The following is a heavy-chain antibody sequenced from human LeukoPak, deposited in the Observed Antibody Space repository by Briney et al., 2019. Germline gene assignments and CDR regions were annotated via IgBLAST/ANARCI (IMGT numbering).Heavy chain of an antibody. CDR2: IYTSGST. D-gene: IGHD6-19*01. CDR3: ARDRYSSGWYNWFDP. J-gene: IGHJ5*02. V-gene: IGHV4-4*07. Sequence: SETLSLTCTLSGGSISSYYWSWIREPAGKGLEWIGRIYTSGSTNYNPSLKSRVTMSVDTSKNQFSLKLSSVTAADTAAYYCARDRYSSGWYNWFDPWGQGALVTVSS. CDR1: GGSISSYY.